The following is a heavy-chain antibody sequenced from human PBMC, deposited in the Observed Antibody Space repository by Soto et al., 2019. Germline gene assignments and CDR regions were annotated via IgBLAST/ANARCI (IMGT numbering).Heavy chain of an antibody. CDR1: GGSLMKYY. CDR3: ARDNNDFWSLYPLAFDF. V-gene: IGHV4-4*07. CDR2: ISTNGKI. J-gene: IGHJ2*01. D-gene: IGHD3-3*01. Sequence: QVQLQESGPGLVRPSETLSLTCTVSGGSLMKYYWSWVRQPAGKGLEWIGRISTNGKIHSTPFLKSRLSMSVDTSKNQISLRLTSVTAADTALYYCARDNNDFWSLYPLAFDFWGRGTLVTVS.